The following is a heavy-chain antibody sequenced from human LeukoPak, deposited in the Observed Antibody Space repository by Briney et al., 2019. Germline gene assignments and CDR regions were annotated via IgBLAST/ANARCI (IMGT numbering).Heavy chain of an antibody. D-gene: IGHD3-10*02. J-gene: IGHJ6*04. CDR3: AELGITMIGGV. CDR2: ISSSGSTI. CDR1: GFTFSTYE. Sequence: GGSLRLSCAASGFTFSTYEMNWVRQAPGKGLEWVSYISSSGSTIYYADSVKGRFTITRDNAKNSLYLQMNSLRAEDTAVYYCAELGITMIGGVWGKGTTVTISS. V-gene: IGHV3-48*03.